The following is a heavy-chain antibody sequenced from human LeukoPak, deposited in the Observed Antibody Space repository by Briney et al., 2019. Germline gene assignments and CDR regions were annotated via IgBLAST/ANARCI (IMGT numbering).Heavy chain of an antibody. CDR1: GYTFTSYG. CDR2: ISACNGNT. Sequence: GASVKVSCKASGYTFTSYGISWVRQAPGQGLEWMGWISACNGNTNYAQKLQGRVTMTTDTSTSTAYMELRSLRSDDTAVYYCARFPQMNIAVAGTKVRSWFDPWGQGTLVTVSS. J-gene: IGHJ5*02. D-gene: IGHD6-19*01. V-gene: IGHV1-18*01. CDR3: ARFPQMNIAVAGTKVRSWFDP.